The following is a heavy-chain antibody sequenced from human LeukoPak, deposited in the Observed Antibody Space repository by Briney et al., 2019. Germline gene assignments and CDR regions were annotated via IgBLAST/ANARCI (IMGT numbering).Heavy chain of an antibody. CDR1: GFTFSSYG. CDR2: IRYDGSNK. CDR3: AKDLKAAAGIFDY. D-gene: IGHD6-13*01. V-gene: IGHV3-30*02. J-gene: IGHJ4*02. Sequence: GGSLRLSCAASGFTFSSYGMHWVRQAPGKGLEWVAFIRYDGSNKYYADSVKGRFTISRDNSKNTLYLQMNSLRAEDTALYYCAKDLKAAAGIFDYWGQGTLVTVSS.